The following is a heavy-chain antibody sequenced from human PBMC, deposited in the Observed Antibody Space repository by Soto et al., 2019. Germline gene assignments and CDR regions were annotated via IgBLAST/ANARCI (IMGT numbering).Heavy chain of an antibody. D-gene: IGHD3-9*01. J-gene: IGHJ4*02. V-gene: IGHV3-21*01. CDR3: ARVGGILIGQTLDY. CDR2: ISSGSSYI. Sequence: GGSLRLSCAASGFTFSTYTINWVLQAPWKGLEWVSSISSGSSYIYYADSVKGRFTISRDNAKNSLYLQMNSLRAEDTALYYCARVGGILIGQTLDYWGQGTLVTVS. CDR1: GFTFSTYT.